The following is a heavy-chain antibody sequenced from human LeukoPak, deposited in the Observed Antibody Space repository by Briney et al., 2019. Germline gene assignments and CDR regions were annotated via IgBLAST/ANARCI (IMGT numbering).Heavy chain of an antibody. D-gene: IGHD1-7*01. CDR1: GFPFSNAW. CDR3: ARALELRTYYFDY. Sequence: GSLRLSCAASGFPFSNAWMSWVRQAPGKGLQWIGSIYYSGSTYYNPSLKSRVTISVDTSKNQFSLKLSSVTAADTAVYYCARALELRTYYFDYWGRGTLVTVSS. CDR2: IYYSGST. J-gene: IGHJ4*02. V-gene: IGHV4-4*02.